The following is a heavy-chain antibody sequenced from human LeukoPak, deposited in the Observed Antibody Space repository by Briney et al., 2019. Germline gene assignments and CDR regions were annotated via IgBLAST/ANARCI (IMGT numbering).Heavy chain of an antibody. CDR1: GFTFDSNS. D-gene: IGHD3-10*01. CDR2: IKQDGSEK. V-gene: IGHV3-7*03. J-gene: IGHJ6*02. CDR3: AKDRGIYVGYGMDV. Sequence: GSLRLSCAASGFTFDSNSMSWVRQAPGKGLEWVANIKQDGSEKYYVDSVKGRFTISRDNAKNSLYLQMNSLRAEDTALYYCAKDRGIYVGYGMDVWGQGTTVTVSS.